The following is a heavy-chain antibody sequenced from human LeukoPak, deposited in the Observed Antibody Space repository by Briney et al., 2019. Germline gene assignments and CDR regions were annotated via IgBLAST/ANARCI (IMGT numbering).Heavy chain of an antibody. D-gene: IGHD1-1*01. V-gene: IGHV3-23*01. CDR1: GFTFSTYA. CDR3: AKLNDNYYYYGMDV. CDR2: ISGSGGST. J-gene: IGHJ6*02. Sequence: GGSLRLSCAASGFTFSTYAMSRVRQAPGKGLEWVSLISGSGGSTYYADSVKGRFTISRDNSKNTLYLQMNSLRAEDTAVYYCAKLNDNYYYYGMDVWGQGTTVTVSS.